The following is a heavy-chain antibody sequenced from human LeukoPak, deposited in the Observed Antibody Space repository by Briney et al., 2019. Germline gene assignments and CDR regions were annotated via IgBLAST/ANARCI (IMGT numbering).Heavy chain of an antibody. CDR1: GFNFNSYW. CDR2: IKRDGSEK. J-gene: IGHJ4*02. CDR3: ARGTNEYPGSDY. V-gene: IGHV3-7*01. Sequence: PGGSLRLSCAASGFNFNSYWMTWVRQAPGKGLDWVANIKRDGSEKHFVDSVKGRFTISRDNAKNSVFLEMNSLRAEDTAVYYCARGTNEYPGSDYWGQGTLVTVSS. D-gene: IGHD1-14*01.